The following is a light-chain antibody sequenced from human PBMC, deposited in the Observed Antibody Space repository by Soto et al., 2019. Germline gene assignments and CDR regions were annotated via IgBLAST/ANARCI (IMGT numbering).Light chain of an antibody. J-gene: IGKJ2*01. CDR2: RAS. V-gene: IGKV1-39*01. Sequence: IQMTQSPSSLSASVGDRVTLRCRASRNISSDLNWYQQKPGKAPKLLIYRASTLQNGVQSRFSGAGSATDFTLTISSLQPEDFATYSCQQSYSTLPYTYGQGTKVDIK. CDR3: QQSYSTLPYT. CDR1: RNISSD.